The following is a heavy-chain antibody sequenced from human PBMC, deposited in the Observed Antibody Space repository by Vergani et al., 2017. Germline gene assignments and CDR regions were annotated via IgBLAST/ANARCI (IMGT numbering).Heavy chain of an antibody. J-gene: IGHJ4*02. CDR1: GYSFTSYW. CDR3: ARGPPHYGRRITHSVFDY. D-gene: IGHD3-10*01. CDR2: IYPGDSDT. V-gene: IGHV5-51*03. Sequence: EVQLVQSGAEVKKPGESLKISCKGSGYSFTSYWIGWLRQMPGKGLEWMGIIYPGDSDTRYSPSFQGQVTISADKSISTAYLQWSSLKASDSAMYYCARGPPHYGRRITHSVFDYWGQGTLVTVSS.